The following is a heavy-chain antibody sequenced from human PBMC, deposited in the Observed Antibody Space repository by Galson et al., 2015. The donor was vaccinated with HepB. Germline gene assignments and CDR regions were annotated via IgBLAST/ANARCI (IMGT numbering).Heavy chain of an antibody. CDR1: GYSFSTYW. J-gene: IGHJ4*02. V-gene: IGHV5-10-1*01. CDR3: ARGGSGWELLNDY. CDR2: IDPSDSYT. D-gene: IGHD1-26*01. Sequence: QSGAEVKKPGESLKISCKGSGYSFSTYWIGWVRQMPGKGLEWMGRIDPSDSYTNYSPSFQGHVTISADKSISTAYLQWSSLKASDTAMYYCARGGSGWELLNDYWGQGTLVTVSS.